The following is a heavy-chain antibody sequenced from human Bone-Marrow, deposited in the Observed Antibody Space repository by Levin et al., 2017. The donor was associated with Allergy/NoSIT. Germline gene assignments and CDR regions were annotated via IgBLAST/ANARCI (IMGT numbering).Heavy chain of an antibody. Sequence: LSLTCAASGFTFSSYSMNWVRQAPGKGLEWVSSISSSSSYIYYADSVKGRFTISRDNAKNSLYLQMNSLRAEDTAVYYCARGEYSSSLGGWFDPWGQGTLVTVAS. D-gene: IGHD6-6*01. V-gene: IGHV3-21*01. CDR1: GFTFSSYS. CDR2: ISSSSSYI. CDR3: ARGEYSSSLGGWFDP. J-gene: IGHJ5*02.